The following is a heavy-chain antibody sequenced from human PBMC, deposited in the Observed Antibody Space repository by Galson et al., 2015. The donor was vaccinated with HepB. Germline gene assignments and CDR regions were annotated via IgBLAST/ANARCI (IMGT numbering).Heavy chain of an antibody. D-gene: IGHD3-3*01. V-gene: IGHV1-8*01. Sequence: SVKVSCKASGYTFTSYDINWVRQATGQGLEWMGWMNPNSGNTGYAQKFQGRVTMTRNTSISTAYMELSSLRSEDTAVYYCARGTRRNTIFGVVIPLYYYYYMDVWGKGTTVTVSS. J-gene: IGHJ6*03. CDR3: ARGTRRNTIFGVVIPLYYYYYMDV. CDR2: MNPNSGNT. CDR1: GYTFTSYD.